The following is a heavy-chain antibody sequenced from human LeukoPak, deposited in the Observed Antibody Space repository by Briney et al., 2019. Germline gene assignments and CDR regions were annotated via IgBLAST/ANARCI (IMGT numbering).Heavy chain of an antibody. Sequence: SETLSLACAVSGGSISSGGYYWSRIRQHPGKGLEWIGYIYYSGSTYYNPSLKSRVTISVNTSKNQFSLKLSSVTAADTAVYYCARDRTYSSSWYYFDYWGQGTLVTVSS. CDR2: IYYSGST. J-gene: IGHJ4*02. CDR3: ARDRTYSSSWYYFDY. D-gene: IGHD6-13*01. CDR1: GGSISSGGYY. V-gene: IGHV4-31*11.